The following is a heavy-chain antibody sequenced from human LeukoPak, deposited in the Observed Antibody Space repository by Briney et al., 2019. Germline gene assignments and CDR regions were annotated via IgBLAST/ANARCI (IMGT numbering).Heavy chain of an antibody. J-gene: IGHJ4*02. CDR1: GFTFSSYS. CDR3: AKSTGYSTTGRDFDS. V-gene: IGHV3-23*01. D-gene: IGHD6-13*01. Sequence: GGSLTLSCAASGFTFSSYSRNWVRQAPGKGLEWVSDISGGGATTFYADSVKGRFTISRDNSKNTLYLKLSSLRAEDRAVYYCAKSTGYSTTGRDFDSWGRGTLVTVSS. CDR2: ISGGGATT.